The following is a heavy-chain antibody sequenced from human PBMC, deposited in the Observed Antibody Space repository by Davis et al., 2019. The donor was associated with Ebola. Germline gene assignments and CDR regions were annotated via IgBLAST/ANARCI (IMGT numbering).Heavy chain of an antibody. Sequence: PGGSLRLSCTVSGGSISSYYWSWIRQPPGKGLEWIGYIYYSGSTNYNPSLKSRVTISVDTSKNQFSLKLSSVTAADTAVYYCARNGEGYLGYFDYWGQGILVTVSS. CDR1: GGSISSYY. J-gene: IGHJ4*02. CDR3: ARNGEGYLGYFDY. CDR2: IYYSGST. V-gene: IGHV4-59*01. D-gene: IGHD5-24*01.